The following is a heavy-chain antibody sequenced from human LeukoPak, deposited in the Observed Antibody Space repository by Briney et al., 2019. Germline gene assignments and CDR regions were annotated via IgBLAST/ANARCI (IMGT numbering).Heavy chain of an antibody. CDR2: ISWNSGSI. Sequence: GGSLRLSCAASGFTFDDYAMHWVRQAPGKSLEWVSGISWNSGSIGYADSVKGRFAISRDNAKNSLYLQMNSLRAEDTTLYYCAKDIGAVAGTVDYWGQGTLVTVSS. CDR1: GFTFDDYA. D-gene: IGHD6-19*01. J-gene: IGHJ4*02. V-gene: IGHV3-9*01. CDR3: AKDIGAVAGTVDY.